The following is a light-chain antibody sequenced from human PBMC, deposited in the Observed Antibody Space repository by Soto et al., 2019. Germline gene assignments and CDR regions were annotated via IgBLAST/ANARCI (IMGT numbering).Light chain of an antibody. J-gene: IGKJ3*01. CDR1: QSVRSY. CDR2: DAS. CDR3: KHRGNRPGFT. V-gene: IGKV3-11*01. Sequence: EIVLTQSPATLSLSPGERATLSCRASQSVRSYLAWYPQKPGQAHRLLIYDASKRATGTPGRFSCSGSGTDFTLTIGSLESEDSAVYYCKHRGNRPGFTFGPGTKVEIK.